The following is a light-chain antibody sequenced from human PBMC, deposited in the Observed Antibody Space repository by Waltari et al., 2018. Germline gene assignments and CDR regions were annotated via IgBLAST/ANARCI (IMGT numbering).Light chain of an antibody. CDR2: RNN. V-gene: IGLV1-47*01. CDR3: AAWDDSLV. Sequence: QSVLTQPPSASGTPGQRVTISCSGSSSNIGSNYVYWYQQLPGTAPKLLSYRNNQRASGVPDRFSGSKSGTSASLAISGLRSEDEADYYCAAWDDSLVFGGGTKLTVL. J-gene: IGLJ3*02. CDR1: SSNIGSNY.